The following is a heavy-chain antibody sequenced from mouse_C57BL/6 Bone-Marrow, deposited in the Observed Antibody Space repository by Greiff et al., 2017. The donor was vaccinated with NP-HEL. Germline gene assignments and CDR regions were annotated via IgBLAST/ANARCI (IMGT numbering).Heavy chain of an antibody. CDR3: ARDSPTGLAY. Sequence: EVHLVESEGGLVQPGSSMKLSCTASGFTFSDYYMAWVRQVPEKGLEWVANINYDGSSTYYLDSLQSRFIISRDNAKNILYLQMSSLKSEDTATYYCARDSPTGLAYWGQGTLVTVSA. CDR2: INYDGSST. CDR1: GFTFSDYY. J-gene: IGHJ3*01. V-gene: IGHV5-16*01. D-gene: IGHD4-1*02.